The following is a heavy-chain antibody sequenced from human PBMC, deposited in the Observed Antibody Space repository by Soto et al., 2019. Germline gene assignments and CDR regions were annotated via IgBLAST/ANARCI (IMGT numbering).Heavy chain of an antibody. V-gene: IGHV4-4*07. Sequence: SETLSLTCTVSGGSISSYYWSWIRQPAGKGLEWIGRIYTSGSTNYNPSLKSRVTMSVDTSKNQFSLKLSSVTAADTAVYYCARDLGAVAGLYYYYYGMDVWGQGTTVTVSS. D-gene: IGHD6-19*01. CDR1: GGSISSYY. J-gene: IGHJ6*02. CDR2: IYTSGST. CDR3: ARDLGAVAGLYYYYYGMDV.